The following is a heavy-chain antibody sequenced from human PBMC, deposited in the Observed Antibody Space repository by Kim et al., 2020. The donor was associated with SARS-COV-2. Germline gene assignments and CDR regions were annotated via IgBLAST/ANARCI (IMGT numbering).Heavy chain of an antibody. CDR2: INTNTGNP. Sequence: ASVKVSCKASGYTFTSYAMNWVRQAPGQGLEWMGWINTNTGNPTYAQGFTGRFVFSLDTSVSTAYLQISSLKAEDTAVYYCARGHGSGWYSYYYSYYMDVWGKGTTVTVSS. CDR3: ARGHGSGWYSYYYSYYMDV. V-gene: IGHV7-4-1*02. D-gene: IGHD6-19*01. CDR1: GYTFTSYA. J-gene: IGHJ6*03.